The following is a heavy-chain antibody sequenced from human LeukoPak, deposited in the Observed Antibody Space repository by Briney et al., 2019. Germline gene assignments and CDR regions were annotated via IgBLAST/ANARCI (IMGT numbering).Heavy chain of an antibody. J-gene: IGHJ4*02. CDR3: SRGLRFGGSGNLDY. D-gene: IGHD3-16*01. CDR1: GGSISSSSYY. Sequence: SETLSLTCTVSGGSISSSSYYWGWIRQPPGKGLEWIGSIYYSGSTYYNPSLKSRVTISVDTSKNQFSLKLSSVTAADTAEYYCSRGLRFGGSGNLDYWGQGTLVTVSS. V-gene: IGHV4-39*01. CDR2: IYYSGST.